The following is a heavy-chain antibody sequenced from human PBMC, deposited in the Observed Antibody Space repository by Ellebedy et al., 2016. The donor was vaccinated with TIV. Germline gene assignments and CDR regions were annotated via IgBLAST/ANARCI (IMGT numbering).Heavy chain of an antibody. CDR3: ARVPHSYEEQNPTHYYYYYGMDV. CDR2: INPNSGGT. V-gene: IGHV1-2*02. Sequence: AASVKVSCKASGYTFTGYYMHWVRQAPGQGLEWMGWINPNSGGTNYAQKFQGRVTMTRDTSISTAYMELSRLRSDDTAVYYCARVPHSYEEQNPTHYYYYYGMDVWGQGTTVTVSS. CDR1: GYTFTGYY. D-gene: IGHD5-12*01. J-gene: IGHJ6*02.